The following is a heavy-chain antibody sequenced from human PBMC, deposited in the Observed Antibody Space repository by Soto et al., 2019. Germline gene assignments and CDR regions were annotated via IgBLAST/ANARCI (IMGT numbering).Heavy chain of an antibody. CDR3: ARVIAAAADCDY. CDR1: GYTFTSYG. J-gene: IGHJ4*02. V-gene: IGHV1-18*01. D-gene: IGHD6-13*01. CDR2: ISAYNGKT. Sequence: QVQLVQSGAEVKKPGASVKVSCKASGYTFTSYGISWVRQAPGQVLEWMGWISAYNGKTNYAQKLQGRVTMTTDTPTRTAYRELRSLRSDDTAVYYCARVIAAAADCDYWGQGTLVTVSS.